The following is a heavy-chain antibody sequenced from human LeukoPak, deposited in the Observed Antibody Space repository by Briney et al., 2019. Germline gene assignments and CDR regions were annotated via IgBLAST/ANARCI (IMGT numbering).Heavy chain of an antibody. Sequence: GSLRLSCAASGFTFSSYGMHWVRQAPGKGLEWVAVIWYDGSNKYCADSVKGRFTISRDNSKNTLYLQMNSLRAEDTAVYYCARGANWRTLYYYYGMDVWGQGTTVTVSS. CDR3: ARGANWRTLYYYYGMDV. CDR2: IWYDGSNK. CDR1: GFTFSSYG. J-gene: IGHJ6*02. D-gene: IGHD1-1*01. V-gene: IGHV3-33*01.